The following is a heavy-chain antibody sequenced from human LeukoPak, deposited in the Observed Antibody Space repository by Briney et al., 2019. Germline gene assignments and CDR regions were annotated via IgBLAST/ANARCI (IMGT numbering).Heavy chain of an antibody. CDR3: ARDDGDV. CDR2: INEDGSGK. V-gene: IGHV3-7*01. CDR1: GFTFSNYW. J-gene: IGHJ6*04. Sequence: GGSLRLSCVSSGFTFSNYWMKWVRQAPGKGLEWVASINEDGSGKFSVGSVKDRITISRDNTRNSLDLQINSLTVEDTAIYHCARDDGDVWGTGTTVTVSS.